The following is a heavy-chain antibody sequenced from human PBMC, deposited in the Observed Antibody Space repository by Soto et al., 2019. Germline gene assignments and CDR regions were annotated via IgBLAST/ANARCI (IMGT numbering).Heavy chain of an antibody. CDR3: ASHPTTVTTYSDYYYYMDV. CDR1: GGSISSYY. Sequence: PSETLSLTCTVPGGSISSYYWSWIRQPPGKGLEWIGYIYYSGSTNYNPSLKSRVTISVDTSKNQFSLKLSSVTAADTAVYYCASHPTTVTTYSDYYYYMDVWGKGTTVTVSS. CDR2: IYYSGST. J-gene: IGHJ6*03. V-gene: IGHV4-59*08. D-gene: IGHD4-17*01.